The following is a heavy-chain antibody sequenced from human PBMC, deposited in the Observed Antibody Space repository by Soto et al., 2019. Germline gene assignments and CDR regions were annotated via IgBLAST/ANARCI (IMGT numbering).Heavy chain of an antibody. V-gene: IGHV5-51*01. CDR3: ASSGSHSYYYYYGMDV. Sequence: PGGSLKISCKGSGYSFTSYWIGWVRQMPGKGLEWMGIIYPGDSDTRYSPSFQGQVTISANKSISTAYLQWSSLKASDTAMYYCASSGSHSYYYYYGMDVWGQGTTVTVSS. CDR2: IYPGDSDT. J-gene: IGHJ6*02. D-gene: IGHD1-26*01. CDR1: GYSFTSYW.